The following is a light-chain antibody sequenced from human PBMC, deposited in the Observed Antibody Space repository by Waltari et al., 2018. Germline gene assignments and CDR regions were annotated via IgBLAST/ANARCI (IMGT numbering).Light chain of an antibody. CDR3: QQYYSISPT. CDR2: WAS. Sequence: DIVMTQSPDSLAVSLGERATLNCKSSQSVLYSSNNKNYLAWYQQKAGQPPKLLIYWASTRESGVPDRFSGSGSGTDFTLTISSLQAEDVAVYHCQQYYSISPTFGQGTKVEIK. CDR1: QSVLYSSNNKNY. J-gene: IGKJ1*01. V-gene: IGKV4-1*01.